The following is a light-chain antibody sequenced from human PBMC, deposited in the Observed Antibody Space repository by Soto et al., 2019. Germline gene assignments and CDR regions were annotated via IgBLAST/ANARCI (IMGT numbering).Light chain of an antibody. CDR2: GAS. Sequence: EIVLTQSPGTLSLSPEERATLSCRASESVSSNYLAWYQQKPGQAPRLLIYGASSRATGIPDRFSGSGSGTDFTLTISRLEPEDFAVYYCQQHGSSPWTFGQGTKVEIK. J-gene: IGKJ1*01. CDR3: QQHGSSPWT. V-gene: IGKV3-20*01. CDR1: ESVSSNY.